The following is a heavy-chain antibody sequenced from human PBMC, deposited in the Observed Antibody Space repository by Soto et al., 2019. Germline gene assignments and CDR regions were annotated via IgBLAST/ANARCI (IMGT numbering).Heavy chain of an antibody. CDR3: EKGVMASSWYNWFDP. Sequence: QVQLQESGPGLVKTSETLSLTCTVSGGPFGGYYWSWIRQPPGKGLEWIGYVHSGGTTRYNPSLDTRVNMTSDTYPNKFSLSLSSVTAADSGVYFCEKGVMASSWYNWFDPWGQGTLVAFTS. CDR1: GGPFGGYY. CDR2: VHSGGTT. D-gene: IGHD6-13*01. V-gene: IGHV4-59*01. J-gene: IGHJ5*02.